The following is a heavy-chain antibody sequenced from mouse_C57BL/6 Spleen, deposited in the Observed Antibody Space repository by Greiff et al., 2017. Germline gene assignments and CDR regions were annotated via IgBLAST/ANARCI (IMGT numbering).Heavy chain of an antibody. CDR1: GFTFSDYG. J-gene: IGHJ3*01. CDR2: ISSGSSTI. CDR3: AREGGWDQAWFAY. V-gene: IGHV5-17*01. D-gene: IGHD4-1*01. Sequence: DVKLVESGGGLVKPGGSLKLSCAASGFTFSDYGMHWVRQAPEKGLEWVAYISSGSSTIYYADTVKGRFTISRDHAKNTLFLQMTSLRSEDTAMYYCAREGGWDQAWFAYWGQGTLVTVSA.